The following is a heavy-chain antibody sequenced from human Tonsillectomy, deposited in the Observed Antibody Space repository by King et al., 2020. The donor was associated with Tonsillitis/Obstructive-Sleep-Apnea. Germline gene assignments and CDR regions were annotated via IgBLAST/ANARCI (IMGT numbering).Heavy chain of an antibody. J-gene: IGHJ4*02. Sequence: ITLKESGPTLVKPTQTLTLTCTFSGFSLTPRGVGVGWIRQPPGKTLEWLALIYWDDDKRYSPSLQSRLTITKDTSKNQVVLTMTNMDPADTATYYCAPRQDYDLWGGYYSDYFDYWGQGTLVTVSS. CDR3: APRQDYDLWGGYYSDYFDY. D-gene: IGHD3-3*01. V-gene: IGHV2-5*02. CDR2: IYWDDDK. CDR1: GFSLTPRGVG.